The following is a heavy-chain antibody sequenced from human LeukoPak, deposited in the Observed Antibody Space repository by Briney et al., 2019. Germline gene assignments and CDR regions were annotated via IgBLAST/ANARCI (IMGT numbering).Heavy chain of an antibody. V-gene: IGHV3-33*01. J-gene: IGHJ4*02. D-gene: IGHD3-9*01. CDR1: GFTFSSYG. CDR2: IWYDGSNK. CDR3: ARGDILTGHYYFDY. Sequence: GGSLRLSCAASGFTFSSYGMHWVRQAPGKGLEWVAVIWYDGSNKYYADSVKGRFAISRDNSKNTLYLQMNSLRAEDTAVYYCARGDILTGHYYFDYWGQGTLVTVSS.